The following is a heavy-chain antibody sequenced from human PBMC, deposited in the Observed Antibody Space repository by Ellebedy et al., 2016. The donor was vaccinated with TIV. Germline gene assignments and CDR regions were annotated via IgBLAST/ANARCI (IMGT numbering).Heavy chain of an antibody. CDR1: GGSISSSSYY. V-gene: IGHV4-39*07. D-gene: IGHD3-22*01. CDR2: IYYSGST. CDR3: ARDLGRDNSGYYYKDWYFDL. J-gene: IGHJ2*01. Sequence: MPSETLSLTCTVSGGSISSSSYYWGWIRQPPGKGLEWIGSIYYSGSTNYNPSLKSRVTISVDTSKNQFSLKLNSVTAADTAVYYCARDLGRDNSGYYYKDWYFDLWGRGTLVTVSS.